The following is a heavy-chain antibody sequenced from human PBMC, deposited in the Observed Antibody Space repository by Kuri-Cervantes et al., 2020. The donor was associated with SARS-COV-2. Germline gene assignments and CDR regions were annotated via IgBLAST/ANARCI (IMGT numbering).Heavy chain of an antibody. D-gene: IGHD2-15*01. CDR1: GGSISSYY. Sequence: SETLSLTCTVSGGSISSYYWSWIRQPAGKGLEWIGRIYTSGSTNYNPSLKSRVTMSVDTSKNQFSLKLSSVTAADTAVYYCARGDIVVVVAATPVPYYYYYGMDVWGQGTTVTVSS. CDR3: ARGDIVVVVAATPVPYYYYYGMDV. CDR2: IYTSGST. J-gene: IGHJ6*01. V-gene: IGHV4-4*07.